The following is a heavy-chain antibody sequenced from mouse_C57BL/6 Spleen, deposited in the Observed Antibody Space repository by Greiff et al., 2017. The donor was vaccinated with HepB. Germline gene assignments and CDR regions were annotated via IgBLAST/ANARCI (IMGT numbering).Heavy chain of an antibody. CDR2: IYPRSGNT. D-gene: IGHD1-1*01. V-gene: IGHV1-81*01. CDR1: GYTFTSYG. Sequence: VQLQQSGAELARPGASVKLSCKASGYTFTSYGISWVKQRTGQGLEWIGEIYPRSGNTYYNEKFKGKATLTGDKSSSTAYMELRSLTSEDSAVYFCARSYYGSSHWYFDVWGTGTTVTVSS. J-gene: IGHJ1*03. CDR3: ARSYYGSSHWYFDV.